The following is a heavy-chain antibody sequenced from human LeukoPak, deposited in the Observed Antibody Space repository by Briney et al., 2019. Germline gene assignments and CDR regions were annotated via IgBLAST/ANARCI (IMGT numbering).Heavy chain of an antibody. CDR2: IKSKTDGGTT. D-gene: IGHD1-20*01. CDR1: GFTFSNAW. V-gene: IGHV3-15*01. CDR3: TSQMDITGTDFDY. J-gene: IGHJ4*02. Sequence: GGSLRLSCAASGFTFSNAWMSWVRQAPGKGLEWVGRIKSKTDGGTTDYAAPVKGRFTISRDDSKNTLYLQMNSLKTEDTAVYYCTSQMDITGTDFDYWGQGALVTVSS.